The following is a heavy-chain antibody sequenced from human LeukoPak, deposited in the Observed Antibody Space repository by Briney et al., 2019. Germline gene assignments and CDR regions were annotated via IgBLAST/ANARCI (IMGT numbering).Heavy chain of an antibody. D-gene: IGHD6-13*01. CDR3: ARVTGYMTEDFFDY. V-gene: IGHV4-61*01. CDR2: IYYSGST. Sequence: SETLSLTCTVSGASSSSSSYYWSWIRQPRRKGLEWIGYIYYSGSTDYNPSLKSRVTISVDTSRNQFSLRLSSVTAADTAVYYCARVTGYMTEDFFDYWGQGTLVTVSS. J-gene: IGHJ4*02. CDR1: GASSSSSSYY.